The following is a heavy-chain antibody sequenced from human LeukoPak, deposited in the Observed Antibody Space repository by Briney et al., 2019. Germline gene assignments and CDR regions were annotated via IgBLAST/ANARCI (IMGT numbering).Heavy chain of an antibody. CDR3: AREIDCSGGSCDDY. CDR2: IYYSGST. J-gene: IGHJ4*02. D-gene: IGHD2-15*01. CDR1: GGSFSGYY. V-gene: IGHV4-59*01. Sequence: PSETLSLTCAVYGGSFSGYYWSWIRQPPGKGLECIGYIYYSGSTNYNPSLKSRVTISVDTSKNQFSLKLSSVTPADTAVYYCAREIDCSGGSCDDYWGQGTLVTVSS.